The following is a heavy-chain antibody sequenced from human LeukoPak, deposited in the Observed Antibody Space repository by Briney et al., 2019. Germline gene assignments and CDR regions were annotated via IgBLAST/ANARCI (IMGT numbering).Heavy chain of an antibody. D-gene: IGHD6-13*01. V-gene: IGHV3-11*06. Sequence: PGGSLRLSCAASGFTFSDYYMSWIRQAPGKGLEWVSSISSSSSYIYYADSVKGRFTISRDNAKNSLYLQMNSLRAEDTAVYYCARVLGSSWYVGLNYYYYMDVWGKGTTVTVSS. CDR3: ARVLGSSWYVGLNYYYYMDV. J-gene: IGHJ6*03. CDR1: GFTFSDYY. CDR2: ISSSSSYI.